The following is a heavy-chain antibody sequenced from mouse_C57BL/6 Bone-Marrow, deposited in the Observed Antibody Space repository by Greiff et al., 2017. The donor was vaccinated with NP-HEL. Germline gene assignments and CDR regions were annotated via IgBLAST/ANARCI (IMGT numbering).Heavy chain of an antibody. CDR3: ARDLDGYLPYFDY. Sequence: EVKLMESGGGLVKPGGSLKLSCAASGFTFSSYAMSWVRQTPEKRLEWVATISDGGSYTYYPDNVKGRFTISRDNAKNNLYLQMSHLKSEDTAMYYCARDLDGYLPYFDYWGQGTTLTVSS. CDR2: ISDGGSYT. D-gene: IGHD2-3*01. J-gene: IGHJ2*01. V-gene: IGHV5-4*01. CDR1: GFTFSSYA.